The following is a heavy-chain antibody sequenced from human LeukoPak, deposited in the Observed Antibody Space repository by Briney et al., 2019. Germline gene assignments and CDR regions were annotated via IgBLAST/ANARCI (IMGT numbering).Heavy chain of an antibody. CDR3: ARVSAITIFGVVPPPAYFDY. CDR1: GGSISSGGYY. D-gene: IGHD3-3*01. Sequence: SETLSLTCTVSGGSISSGGYYWSWIRQHPGKGLEWIGYIYYSGSTYYNPSLESRVTISVDTSKNQFSLKLSSVTAADTAVYYCARVSAITIFGVVPPPAYFDYWGQGTLVTVSS. J-gene: IGHJ4*02. V-gene: IGHV4-31*03. CDR2: IYYSGST.